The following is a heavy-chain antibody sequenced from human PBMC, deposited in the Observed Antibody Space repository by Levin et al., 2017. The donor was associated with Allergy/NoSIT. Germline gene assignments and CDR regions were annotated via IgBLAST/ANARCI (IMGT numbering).Heavy chain of an antibody. Sequence: GGSLRLSCAASGFYFNNAWMTWVRQAPGKGLEWVGRIKGISEGATTDYAAPVKGRFTLSRDNPKNTLYLQMDSLQTEDTAVYYCTTMTKYWGRGTLVTVSS. J-gene: IGHJ4*02. CDR3: TTMTKY. D-gene: IGHD4-11*01. V-gene: IGHV3-15*01. CDR2: IKGISEGATT. CDR1: GFYFNNAW.